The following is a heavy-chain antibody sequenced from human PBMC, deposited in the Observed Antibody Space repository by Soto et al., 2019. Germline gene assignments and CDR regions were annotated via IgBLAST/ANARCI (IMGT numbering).Heavy chain of an antibody. CDR2: IYYSGST. V-gene: IGHV4-59*04. J-gene: IGHJ4*02. D-gene: IGHD2-21*01. CDR1: GGSISSYY. CDR3: ATSEFH. Sequence: PSETLSLTCTVSGGSISSYYWSWIRQPPGKGLEWIGYIYYSGSTYYNPSLKSRVTISVDTSKNQFSLKLSSVTAADTAVYYCATSEFHWGQGTLVTVSS.